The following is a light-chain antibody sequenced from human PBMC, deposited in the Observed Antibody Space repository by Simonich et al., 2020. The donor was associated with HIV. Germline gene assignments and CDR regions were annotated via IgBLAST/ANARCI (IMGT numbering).Light chain of an antibody. CDR2: GAS. Sequence: EIVMTQSPATLSVSPWERATLSCRASQSVSRNLAWYQQKPGQGPRLLIYGASTRATGIPARFSGSGSGTEFTLTISSMQSEDFAVYYCQQYNNWPPYTFGQGTKLEIK. V-gene: IGKV3-15*01. CDR1: QSVSRN. J-gene: IGKJ2*01. CDR3: QQYNNWPPYT.